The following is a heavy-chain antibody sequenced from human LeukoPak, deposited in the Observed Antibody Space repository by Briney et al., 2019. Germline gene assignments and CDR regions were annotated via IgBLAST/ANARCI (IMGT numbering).Heavy chain of an antibody. CDR2: IYPNSGDT. V-gene: IGHV1-2*02. CDR1: GYSFTGYY. D-gene: IGHD6-6*01. J-gene: IGHJ6*03. CDR3: ARMYSTSIDGLHSYYYMDV. Sequence: ASVKVSCKASGYSFTGYYMHWVRQAPGQGLEWMGWIYPNSGDTNYAQAFRGRVTMTRDTYITTAYMELSRLRSDDTAVYYCARMYSTSIDGLHSYYYMDVWGKGTTVTVS.